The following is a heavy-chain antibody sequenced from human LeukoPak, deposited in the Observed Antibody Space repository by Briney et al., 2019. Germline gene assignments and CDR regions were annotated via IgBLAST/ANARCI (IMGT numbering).Heavy chain of an antibody. D-gene: IGHD5-24*01. V-gene: IGHV1-69*04. CDR3: ARAPPRLDGYILYY. CDR1: GGTFSNLA. Sequence: ASVKVSCKASGGTFSNLAISWVRQAPGQGLEWMGRIIPTTGLANYAQNFQGRVTITADKSTSTAYMELSSLRSEDTALYYCARAPPRLDGYILYYWGQGTLVTVSS. J-gene: IGHJ4*02. CDR2: IIPTTGLA.